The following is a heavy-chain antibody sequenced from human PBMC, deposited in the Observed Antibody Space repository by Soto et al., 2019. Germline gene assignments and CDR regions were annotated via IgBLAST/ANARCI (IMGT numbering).Heavy chain of an antibody. CDR2: INVGNGNT. CDR1: GYTFTSYA. Sequence: GASVKVSCKASGYTFTSYAMHWVRQAPGQRLEWMGWINVGNGNTKYSQKFQGRVTITRDTSASTAYMELSSLRSDDTAVYYCARVHITIFGVVILNWFDPWGQGTLVTVSS. J-gene: IGHJ5*02. CDR3: ARVHITIFGVVILNWFDP. V-gene: IGHV1-3*01. D-gene: IGHD3-3*01.